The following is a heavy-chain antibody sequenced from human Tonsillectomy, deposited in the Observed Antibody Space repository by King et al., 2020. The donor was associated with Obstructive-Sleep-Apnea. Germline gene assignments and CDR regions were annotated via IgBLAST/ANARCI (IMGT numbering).Heavy chain of an antibody. CDR2: IYYSGST. CDR3: ASDSAYGRQNYHDY. V-gene: IGHV4-39*01. Sequence: QLQESGPGLVKPSETLSLTCSVSDGSISSRSYYWGWIRQPPGKGLEWIGSIYYSGSTYYNPSLQSRVTISVDTSKNQFSLKLSSETAADTAVYYCASDSAYGRQNYHDYWGQGALVTVSS. D-gene: IGHD5-12*01. CDR1: DGSISSRSYY. J-gene: IGHJ4*02.